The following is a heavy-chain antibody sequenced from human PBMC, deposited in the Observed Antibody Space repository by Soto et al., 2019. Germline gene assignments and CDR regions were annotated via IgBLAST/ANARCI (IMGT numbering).Heavy chain of an antibody. CDR2: ISTYGGDT. CDR3: ARPNGHTTSENWFDP. Sequence: XAVKRSCTASGYPFFTYDISWVRQAPGQGLEWMGWISTYGGDTKYAQKFQGRVTMTTDTSTTTAYLELRSLRSDDTAVYYCARPNGHTTSENWFDPCAQGTLVTVPS. V-gene: IGHV1-18*01. J-gene: IGHJ5*02. CDR1: GYPFFTYD. D-gene: IGHD1-1*01.